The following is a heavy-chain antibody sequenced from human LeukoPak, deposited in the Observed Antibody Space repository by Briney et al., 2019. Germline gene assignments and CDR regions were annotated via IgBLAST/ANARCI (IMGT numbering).Heavy chain of an antibody. J-gene: IGHJ4*02. V-gene: IGHV1-69*05. D-gene: IGHD2-2*01. CDR1: RGTFSSYA. CDR2: IIPIFGTA. Sequence: SVKVSCKASRGTFSSYAISWVRQAPGQGLEWMGGIIPIFGTANYAQKFQGRVTITTDESMSTAYMELSRLRSEDTAVYYCATSGYCSSTSCYDVDYWGQGTLVTVSS. CDR3: ATSGYCSSTSCYDVDY.